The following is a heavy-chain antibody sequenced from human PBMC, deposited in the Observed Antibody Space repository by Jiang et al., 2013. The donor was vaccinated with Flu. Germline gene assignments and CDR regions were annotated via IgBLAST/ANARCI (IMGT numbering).Heavy chain of an antibody. D-gene: IGHD3-10*01. Sequence: KPGSSVKVSCNTSGGTFGSYAISWVRQAPGQGLEWMGGIIPMFGTTNYAQSFQGRVTITADESTRTVYMEMSSLRLDDTAVYYCAREYTSSGSFDYWGQGTLVTVSS. V-gene: IGHV1-69*01. CDR2: IIPMFGTT. J-gene: IGHJ4*02. CDR3: AREYTSSGSFDY. CDR1: GGTFGSYA.